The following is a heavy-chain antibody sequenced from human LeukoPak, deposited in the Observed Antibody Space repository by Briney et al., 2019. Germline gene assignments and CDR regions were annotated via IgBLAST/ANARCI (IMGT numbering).Heavy chain of an antibody. CDR1: GFTFSKNG. V-gene: IGHV3-33*01. D-gene: IGHD3-10*01. CDR2: IYYDGRNK. J-gene: IGHJ6*02. Sequence: PGGSLRLSCAASGFTFSKNGMPWVRQAPGKGLEWVAVIYYDGRNKFSTDSVKGRFTISRDNSKNALSLKMASLRVEDTAEYYCARDRAYGSGSMDVWGQGTTVTVPS. CDR3: ARDRAYGSGSMDV.